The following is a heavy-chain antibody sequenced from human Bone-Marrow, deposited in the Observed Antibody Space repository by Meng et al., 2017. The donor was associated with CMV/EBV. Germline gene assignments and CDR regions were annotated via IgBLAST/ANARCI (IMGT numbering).Heavy chain of an antibody. CDR2: INPNSGGT. CDR3: ASGGGGYSYGSGY. V-gene: IGHV1-2*02. D-gene: IGHD5-18*01. Sequence: GQAGARVKNPGASVKVSCKASGYTFTGYYMHWVRQVPGQGLEWMGWINPNSGGTNYAQKFQGRVTMTRDTSISTAYMELSRLRSDDTAVYYCASGGGGYSYGSGYWGQGTLVTVSS. J-gene: IGHJ4*02. CDR1: GYTFTGYY.